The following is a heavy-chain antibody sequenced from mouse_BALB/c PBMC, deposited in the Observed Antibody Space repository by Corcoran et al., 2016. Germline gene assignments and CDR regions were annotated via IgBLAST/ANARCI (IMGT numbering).Heavy chain of an antibody. CDR1: GYSFTDYI. J-gene: IGHJ4*01. V-gene: IGHV1-39*01. Sequence: EIQLQQTGPELVKPGASVKISCKASGYSFTDYIMLWVKQSHGKSLEWIGNINPYYGSTSYNLKFKGKATLTVDKSSSTAYMQLNSLTSEDSAVYYCARSDSVGMDYWGQGTSVTVSS. CDR2: INPYYGST. D-gene: IGHD1-1*01. CDR3: ARSDSVGMDY.